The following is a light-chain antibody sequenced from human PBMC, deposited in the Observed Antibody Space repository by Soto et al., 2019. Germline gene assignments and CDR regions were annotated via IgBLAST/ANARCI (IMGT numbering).Light chain of an antibody. V-gene: IGKV3-15*01. CDR2: GAS. J-gene: IGKJ4*01. Sequence: EVVMAQSPATLSESPGERVTLSCRASQSINNDLAWYQQKVGQGPRLLIYGASTRATGIPARFSGSGSGTEFTLTISSLQSEDSAVYYCQQYNKWPPLTFGGGTKVEIK. CDR3: QQYNKWPPLT. CDR1: QSINND.